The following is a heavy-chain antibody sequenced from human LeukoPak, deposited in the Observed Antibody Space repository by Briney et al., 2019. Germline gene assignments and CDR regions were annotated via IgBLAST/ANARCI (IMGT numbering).Heavy chain of an antibody. D-gene: IGHD6-6*01. CDR3: ARGSHRIEYRRSAAFDP. Sequence: PGGSLRLSCAASGFTFSSYAIHWVRQAPGKGLEWVAVISYDGSKNYADSVKGRFSISRDNSKNTLYLQMNSLRPEDTAVYYCARGSHRIEYRRSAAFDPWGQGTLVTVSS. V-gene: IGHV3-30*04. CDR1: GFTFSSYA. CDR2: ISYDGSK. J-gene: IGHJ5*02.